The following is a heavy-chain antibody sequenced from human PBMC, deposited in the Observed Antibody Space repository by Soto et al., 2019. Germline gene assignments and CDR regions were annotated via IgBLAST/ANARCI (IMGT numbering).Heavy chain of an antibody. D-gene: IGHD1-26*01. CDR1: GFTFSSYG. Sequence: QVQLVESGGGVVQPGRSLRLSCAASGFTFSSYGMHWVRQAPGKGLEWVAVIWYDGSNKYYADSVKGRFTISRDNSKNTLYMQMNSLRAEDTAVYYCARVIDSYWYFAPWGRGTLVTVSS. V-gene: IGHV3-33*01. J-gene: IGHJ2*01. CDR3: ARVIDSYWYFAP. CDR2: IWYDGSNK.